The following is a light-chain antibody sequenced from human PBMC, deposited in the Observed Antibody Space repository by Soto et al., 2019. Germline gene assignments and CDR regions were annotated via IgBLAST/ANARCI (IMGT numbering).Light chain of an antibody. V-gene: IGLV3-21*04. CDR1: NIGSKS. CDR3: QVWDSSSGVV. CDR2: YDS. J-gene: IGLJ2*01. Sequence: SYELTQPPSVSVAPGKTARITCGGNNIGSKSVHWYQQKAGQAPVLVIYYDSDRPSGIPERFSGSNAGNTATLTISRVEGGDEADYYCQVWDSSSGVVFGGGTKVTVL.